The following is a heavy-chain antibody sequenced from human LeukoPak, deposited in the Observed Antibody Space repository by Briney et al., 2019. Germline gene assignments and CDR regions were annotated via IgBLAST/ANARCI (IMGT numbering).Heavy chain of an antibody. J-gene: IGHJ3*02. CDR3: ARASSFVLMGSYGVGAFDI. D-gene: IGHD2-8*01. Sequence: GGSLRLSCTASGFNFGIYGMHWVRQAPGKGLEWVAVMRDDGTNEYYVESVKGRFTISRDNGKRTLYLQMNSLRVEDTAVYYCARASSFVLMGSYGVGAFDIWGQGTMVTVSS. CDR1: GFNFGIYG. CDR2: MRDDGTNE. V-gene: IGHV3-33*01.